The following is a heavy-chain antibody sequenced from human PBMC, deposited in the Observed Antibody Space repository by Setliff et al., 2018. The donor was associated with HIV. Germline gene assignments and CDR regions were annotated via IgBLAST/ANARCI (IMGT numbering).Heavy chain of an antibody. CDR1: GGSISSYY. D-gene: IGHD4-17*01. Sequence: SETLSLTCTVSGGSISSYYWTWIRQPAGKGLEWIGHIYITGNTNYNPSLKSRVTISLDTSKNQFSLKLRYVTAADTAVYYCARGEDYGGTIDYWGQGTLVTVSS. CDR2: IYITGNT. CDR3: ARGEDYGGTIDY. J-gene: IGHJ4*02. V-gene: IGHV4-4*07.